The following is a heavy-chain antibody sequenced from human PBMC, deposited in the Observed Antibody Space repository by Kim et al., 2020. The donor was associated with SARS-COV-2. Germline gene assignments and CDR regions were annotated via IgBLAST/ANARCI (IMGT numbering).Heavy chain of an antibody. V-gene: IGHV3-9*01. Sequence: YADSVKGRFTISRGNPKNSLYLQMNSLRAEDTALYYCAKLPDPYYYYGMDVWGPGTTVTVSS. J-gene: IGHJ6*02. CDR3: AKLPDPYYYYGMDV.